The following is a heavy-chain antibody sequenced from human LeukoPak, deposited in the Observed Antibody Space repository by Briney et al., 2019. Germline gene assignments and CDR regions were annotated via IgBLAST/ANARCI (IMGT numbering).Heavy chain of an antibody. Sequence: ASVKVSCKASGGTFSSYAISWVRQAPGQGLEWMGGIIPIFGTADYAQKLQGRVTMTTDTSTSTAYMELRSLRSDDTAVYYCARGGRCSGGSCYSRARVDYWGQGTLVTVSS. CDR1: GGTFSSYA. CDR2: IIPIFGTA. V-gene: IGHV1-69*05. J-gene: IGHJ4*02. CDR3: ARGGRCSGGSCYSRARVDY. D-gene: IGHD2-15*01.